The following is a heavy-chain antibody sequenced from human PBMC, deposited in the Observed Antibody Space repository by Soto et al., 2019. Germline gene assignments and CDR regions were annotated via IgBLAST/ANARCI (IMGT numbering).Heavy chain of an antibody. CDR3: AREGVGDGYNDAFDI. CDR2: ISYDGSNK. J-gene: IGHJ3*02. CDR1: GFTFSSYA. Sequence: GGSLRLSCAASGFTFSSYAMHWVRQAPGKGLEWVAVISYDGSNKYYADSVKGRFTTSRDNSKNTLYLQMNSLRAEDTAVYYCAREGVGDGYNDAFDIWGQGTMVTVSS. D-gene: IGHD5-12*01. V-gene: IGHV3-30-3*01.